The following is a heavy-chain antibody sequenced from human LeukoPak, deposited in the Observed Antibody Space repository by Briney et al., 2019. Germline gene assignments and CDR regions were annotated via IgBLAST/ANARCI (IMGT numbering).Heavy chain of an antibody. J-gene: IGHJ3*02. Sequence: PGGSERLCCAASGFTFSDYYMSWIRQAPGKGLEWVSYISSSGSTIYYADSVKGRFTISRDNAKNSLYLQMNSLRAEDTAVYYCARASNDYGGNSHYAFDIWGQGTMVTVSS. CDR2: ISSSGSTI. CDR3: ARASNDYGGNSHYAFDI. D-gene: IGHD4-23*01. V-gene: IGHV3-11*01. CDR1: GFTFSDYY.